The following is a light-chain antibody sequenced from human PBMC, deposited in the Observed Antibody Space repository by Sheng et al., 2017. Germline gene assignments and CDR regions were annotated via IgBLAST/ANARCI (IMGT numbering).Light chain of an antibody. J-gene: IGKJ4*01. Sequence: EIVMTQSPATLSVSPGERATLSCRASQSVGSHLAWYYQKPGQAPSLLIYGASIRATGIPARFNGSGSGTEFTLTISSLQSEDFAVYFCQQYSNWPPELAFGGGTKVEIK. V-gene: IGKV3-15*01. CDR3: QQYSNWPPELA. CDR2: GAS. CDR1: QSVGSH.